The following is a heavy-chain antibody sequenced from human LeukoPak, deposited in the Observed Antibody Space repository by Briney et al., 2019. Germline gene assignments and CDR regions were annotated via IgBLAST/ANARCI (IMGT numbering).Heavy chain of an antibody. J-gene: IGHJ4*02. D-gene: IGHD6-6*01. CDR3: ARGRIAARPDYFDY. CDR1: GGSISSSSYY. V-gene: IGHV4-39*07. Sequence: PSETLSLTCTVSGGSISSSSYYWGWIRQPPGKGLEWIGSSYYSGSTNYNPSLKSRVTISLDTSKNQFSLKLRSVTAADTAVYYCARGRIAARPDYFDYWGQGTLVTVSS. CDR2: SYYSGST.